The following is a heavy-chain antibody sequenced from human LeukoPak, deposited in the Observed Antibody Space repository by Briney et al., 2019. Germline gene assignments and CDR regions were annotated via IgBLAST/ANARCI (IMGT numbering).Heavy chain of an antibody. D-gene: IGHD5-24*01. CDR2: ISGSGGST. J-gene: IGHJ4*02. Sequence: GGSLRLSCAASGFTFSSYAMSWVRQALGKGLEWVSAISGSGGSTYYADSVKGRFTISRDNSKNTLYLQMNSLRAEDTAVYYCAKDEGDGYNFRSYFDYWGQGTLVTVSS. CDR1: GFTFSSYA. CDR3: AKDEGDGYNFRSYFDY. V-gene: IGHV3-23*01.